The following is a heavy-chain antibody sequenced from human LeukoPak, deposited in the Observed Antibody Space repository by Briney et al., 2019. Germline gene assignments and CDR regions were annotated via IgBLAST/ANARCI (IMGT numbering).Heavy chain of an antibody. V-gene: IGHV3-23*01. D-gene: IGHD6-19*01. CDR3: ARDSSSGWYVGLDY. CDR2: ISGSGDTT. J-gene: IGHJ4*02. CDR1: GFTFSNYA. Sequence: GGSLRLSCAASGFTFSNYAMSWVRQAPGKGLEWISGISGSGDTTYYADSVKGRFTISRDNAKNSLYLQMNSLRAEDTAVYYCARDSSSGWYVGLDYWGQGTLVTVSS.